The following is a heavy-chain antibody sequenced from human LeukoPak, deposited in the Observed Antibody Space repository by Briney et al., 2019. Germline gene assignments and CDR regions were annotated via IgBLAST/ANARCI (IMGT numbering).Heavy chain of an antibody. D-gene: IGHD3-16*01. Sequence: SETLSLTCAVYGGSFSGYYWGWIRQPPGKGLEWIGEINHSGSTNYNPSLKSRVTISVDTSKNQFSLKLSSVTATDTAVYYCARETAGGGYDYWGQGTLVTVSS. CDR2: INHSGST. J-gene: IGHJ4*02. V-gene: IGHV4-34*01. CDR1: GGSFSGYY. CDR3: ARETAGGGYDY.